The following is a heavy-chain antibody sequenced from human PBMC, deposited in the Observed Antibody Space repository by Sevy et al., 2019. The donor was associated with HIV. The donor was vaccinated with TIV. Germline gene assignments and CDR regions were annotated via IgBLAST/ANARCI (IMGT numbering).Heavy chain of an antibody. CDR3: AREGCTRPHDH. CDR2: LSFGCGRI. CDR1: GFNFNIYS. D-gene: IGHD2-8*01. Sequence: GGSLRLSCVASGFNFNIYSMSWVRQAPGKGLEWVSTLSFGCGRINHAESVQGRLTMSREDSKKPVYLEMNSLRAEDTAVYYCAREGCTRPHDHWGQGTLVTVSS. V-gene: IGHV3-23*01. J-gene: IGHJ4*02.